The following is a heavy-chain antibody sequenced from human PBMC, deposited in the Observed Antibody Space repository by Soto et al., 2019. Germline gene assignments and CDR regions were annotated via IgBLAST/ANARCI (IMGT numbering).Heavy chain of an antibody. D-gene: IGHD2-15*01. CDR1: GFTFSSYW. Sequence: EVQLVESGGGLVQPGGSLRLSCAASGFTFSSYWMHWVRQVPGKGLVWVSRINSDGSSTGYADSVMGRFTISRDNAKNXXSLQMNSLRAEDTAVYYCARDQGYCSGGSCYVAGYWGQGTLVTVSS. CDR2: INSDGSST. J-gene: IGHJ4*02. V-gene: IGHV3-74*01. CDR3: ARDQGYCSGGSCYVAGY.